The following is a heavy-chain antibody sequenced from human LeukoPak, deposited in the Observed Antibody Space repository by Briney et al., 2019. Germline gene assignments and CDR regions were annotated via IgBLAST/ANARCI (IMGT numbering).Heavy chain of an antibody. D-gene: IGHD3-22*01. Sequence: PGGSLRLSCAASGFTFSGYWMSWVRQAPGKGLEWVANIKQDGSEKYYVDSVKGRFTISRDNAKNSLYLQMNSLRAEDTAVYYCAKTYYYDSSGYYPFDYWGQGTLVTVSS. CDR2: IKQDGSEK. CDR1: GFTFSGYW. V-gene: IGHV3-7*01. J-gene: IGHJ4*02. CDR3: AKTYYYDSSGYYPFDY.